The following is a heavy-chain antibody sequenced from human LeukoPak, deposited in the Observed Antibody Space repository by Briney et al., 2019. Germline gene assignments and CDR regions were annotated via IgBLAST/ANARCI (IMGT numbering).Heavy chain of an antibody. V-gene: IGHV4-39*01. CDR1: GGSISSGGYY. J-gene: IGHJ4*02. D-gene: IGHD6-6*01. CDR2: IYYSGST. CDR3: WGTIAARRMDY. Sequence: PSETLSLTCTVSGGSISSGGYYWSWIRQHPGKGLEWIGSIYYSGSTYYNPSLKSRVTISVDTSKNQFSLKLSSVTAADTAVYYCWGTIAARRMDYWGQGTLVTVSS.